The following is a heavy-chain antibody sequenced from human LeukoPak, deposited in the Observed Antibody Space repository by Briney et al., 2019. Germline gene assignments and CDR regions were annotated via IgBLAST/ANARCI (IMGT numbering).Heavy chain of an antibody. Sequence: SETLSLTCTVSGDSLGSGPYYWTWIRQTAGKGLEWIGRIHARGSTDYNPSPKSRVTMSADTSKNQFSLNLSSVTAADTAVYYCARDVNNKKVEAFDPWGQGTLVTVSS. CDR3: ARDVNNKKVEAFDP. CDR1: GDSLGSGPYY. J-gene: IGHJ5*02. CDR2: IHARGST. V-gene: IGHV4-61*02. D-gene: IGHD1/OR15-1a*01.